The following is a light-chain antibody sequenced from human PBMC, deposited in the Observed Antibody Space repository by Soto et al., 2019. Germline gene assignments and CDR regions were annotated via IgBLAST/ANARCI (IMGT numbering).Light chain of an antibody. CDR2: VNSGGSH. V-gene: IGLV4-69*01. Sequence: QLVLTQSPSASAPLGASVKLTCTLSSGHSNYAIAWHQQQPEKGPRYLMKVNSGGSHIKGDGIPDRFSGSSSGAERHLFISSLQSEDEADYYCQTWGTGSAIVVFGGGTQLTVL. J-gene: IGLJ7*01. CDR3: QTWGTGSAIVV. CDR1: SGHSNYA.